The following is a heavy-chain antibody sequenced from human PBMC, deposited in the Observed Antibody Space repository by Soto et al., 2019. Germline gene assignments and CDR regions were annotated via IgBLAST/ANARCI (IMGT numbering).Heavy chain of an antibody. Sequence: GGSLRLSCAASGFTFSSYWMSWVRQAPGKGLQWVANINRDGNEKYYVDSLKGRFTISRDNAENSLYLQMNTLRAEDTAVYYCARAPDGSGSYYYFDGWGQGTLVTVSS. CDR1: GFTFSSYW. J-gene: IGHJ4*02. V-gene: IGHV3-7*03. CDR3: ARAPDGSGSYYYFDG. CDR2: INRDGNEK. D-gene: IGHD3-22*01.